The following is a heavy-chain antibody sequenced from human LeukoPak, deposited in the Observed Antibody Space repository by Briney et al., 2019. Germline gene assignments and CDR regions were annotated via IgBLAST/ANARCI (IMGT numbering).Heavy chain of an antibody. CDR1: GGSISSSSYY. CDR2: INHSGST. Sequence: SETLSLTCTVSGGSISSSSYYWSWIRQPPGKGLEWIGEINHSGSTNYNPSLKSRVTISVDTSKNQFSLKLSSVTAADTAVYYCARGRRFIVVVPAAIRNYYYMDVWGKGTTVTVSS. CDR3: ARGRRFIVVVPAAIRNYYYMDV. J-gene: IGHJ6*03. V-gene: IGHV4-39*07. D-gene: IGHD2-2*02.